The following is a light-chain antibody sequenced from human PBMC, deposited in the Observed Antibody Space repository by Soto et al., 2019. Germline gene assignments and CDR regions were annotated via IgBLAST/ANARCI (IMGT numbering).Light chain of an antibody. CDR2: EVT. J-gene: IGLJ1*01. CDR1: GSDVGGYDY. V-gene: IGLV2-14*01. CDR3: SSYTSSRTYV. Sequence: QSLLTQPDSVSGSPGQSITISCTGTGSDVGGYDYVSWDQHHPGKAPKVMIYEVTNRPSGVSNRFSASKSGNTASLTISGLLAEDESDYYCSSYTSSRTYVFGNWTKVTV.